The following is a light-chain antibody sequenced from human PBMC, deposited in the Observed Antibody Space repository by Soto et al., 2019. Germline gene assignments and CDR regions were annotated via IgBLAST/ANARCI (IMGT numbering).Light chain of an antibody. CDR3: QQSFSTPLFT. Sequence: DIQMTQSLSSLSASVGDRVTITCRASQSISSSLNWYQQKPGKAPKLLISDASSLESGVPSRFSGSGSGTEFTLTINSLQPEDFATYYCQQSFSTPLFTFGPGTKVDIK. CDR2: DAS. V-gene: IGKV1-39*01. CDR1: QSISSS. J-gene: IGKJ3*01.